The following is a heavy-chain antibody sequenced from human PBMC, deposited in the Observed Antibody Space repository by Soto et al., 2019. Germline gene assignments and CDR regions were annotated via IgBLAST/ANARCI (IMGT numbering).Heavy chain of an antibody. Sequence: QVQLVQSGAEVKKPGSSGKVSCKASGGTFNTYTISWVRQVPGQGREWMGGIMPLYGKPTYAQPFLGRLNMAVAEPTSTVYMVVSSLRSEDTALYYCASLNNWGSGDGRIDVWGRGTAVSVSS. CDR1: GGTFNTYT. CDR2: IMPLYGKP. J-gene: IGHJ6*02. CDR3: ASLNNWGSGDGRIDV. D-gene: IGHD7-27*01. V-gene: IGHV1-69*01.